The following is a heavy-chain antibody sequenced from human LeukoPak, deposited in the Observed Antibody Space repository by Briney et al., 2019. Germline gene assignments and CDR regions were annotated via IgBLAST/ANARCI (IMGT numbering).Heavy chain of an antibody. CDR2: IRYDGSNK. J-gene: IGHJ6*03. V-gene: IGHV3-30*02. D-gene: IGHD3-10*01. CDR3: AKELITMVQGSTSSNYYYYMDV. CDR1: GFTFSSYG. Sequence: GGSLRLSCAASGFTFSSYGMHWVRQAPGKGLEWVAFIRYDGSNKYYADSVKGRFTISRDNSKNTLYLQMNSLRAEDTAVYYRAKELITMVQGSTSSNYYYYMDVWGKGTTVIISS.